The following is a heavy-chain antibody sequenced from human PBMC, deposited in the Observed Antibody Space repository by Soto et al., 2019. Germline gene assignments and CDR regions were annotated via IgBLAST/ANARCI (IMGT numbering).Heavy chain of an antibody. J-gene: IGHJ4*02. D-gene: IGHD2-15*01. V-gene: IGHV5-51*01. Sequence: PGESLKISCKGSGYSFTSYWIGWVRQMPGKGLEWMGIIYPGDSDTRYSPSFQGQVTISADKSISTAYLQMNSLRAEDTAVYYCARRTVGGTGPYNFDNWGQGTLVTVSS. CDR1: GYSFTSYW. CDR2: IYPGDSDT. CDR3: ARRTVGGTGPYNFDN.